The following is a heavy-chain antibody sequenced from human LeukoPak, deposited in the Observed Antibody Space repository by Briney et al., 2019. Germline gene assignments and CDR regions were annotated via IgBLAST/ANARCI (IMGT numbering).Heavy chain of an antibody. CDR3: AIRRTGSYSDY. CDR2: IFSSETA. CDR1: GGSFSGYY. V-gene: IGHV4-34*12. D-gene: IGHD1-26*01. J-gene: IGHJ4*02. Sequence: SETLSLTCAVYGGSFSGYYWSWIRQPPGKGLEWIGTIFSSETASYNPSLKSRVTISLDTSKNQFSLKLTSVTAADTAVYYCAIRRTGSYSDYWGQGSLVTVSS.